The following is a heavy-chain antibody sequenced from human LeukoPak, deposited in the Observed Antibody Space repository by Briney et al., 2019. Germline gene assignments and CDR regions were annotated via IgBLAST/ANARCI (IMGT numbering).Heavy chain of an antibody. J-gene: IGHJ5*02. CDR1: GDSVSSNNTA. V-gene: IGHV6-1*01. CDR3: ARRLTQYDCFDP. CDR2: TYYRSTWYN. D-gene: IGHD2-2*01. Sequence: SQTLSLTCAISGDSVSSNNTAWNWIRQSPSRGLEWLGRTYYRSTWYNDYAVSVRGRITVNPDTSKNQFSLHLNSVTPEDTAVYYCARRLTQYDCFDPWGQGILVTVSS.